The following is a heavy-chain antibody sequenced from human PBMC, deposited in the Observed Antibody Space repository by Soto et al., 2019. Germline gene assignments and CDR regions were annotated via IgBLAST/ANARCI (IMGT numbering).Heavy chain of an antibody. CDR2: INAGNGNT. V-gene: IGHV1-3*01. CDR3: ASCSGSYYKKSPSDYGMDV. Sequence: GASVKVSCKASGYTFTSYAMHWVRQAPGQRLEWMGWINAGNGNTKYSQKFQGRVTITRDTSASTAYMELSSLRSEDTAVYYCASCSGSYYKKSPSDYGMDVWGQGTTVTVSS. J-gene: IGHJ6*02. D-gene: IGHD3-10*02. CDR1: GYTFTSYA.